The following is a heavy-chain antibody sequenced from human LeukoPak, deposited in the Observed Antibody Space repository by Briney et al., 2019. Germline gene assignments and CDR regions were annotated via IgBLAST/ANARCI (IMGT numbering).Heavy chain of an antibody. CDR1: GFTFSSYE. Sequence: LGGSLRLSCAASGFTFSSYEMNWVRQAPGKGLEWVSYISSSGSTIYYADSVKGRFTISRDNAKNSLYLQMNSLRAEDTAVYYCASGENWNYGLNSGYYFDYWGQGTLVTVSS. J-gene: IGHJ4*02. CDR2: ISSSGSTI. V-gene: IGHV3-48*03. CDR3: ASGENWNYGLNSGYYFDY. D-gene: IGHD1-7*01.